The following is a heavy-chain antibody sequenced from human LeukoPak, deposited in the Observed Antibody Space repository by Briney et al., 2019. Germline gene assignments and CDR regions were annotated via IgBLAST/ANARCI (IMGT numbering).Heavy chain of an antibody. D-gene: IGHD6-19*01. V-gene: IGHV3-23*01. CDR1: GFTFSSYA. Sequence: GGSLRLSCAASGFTFSSYAMSWVRQAPGKGLEWVSAISGSGSTCYADSVKGRFTISRDNSKNTLYLQMNSLRAEDTAVYYCAKVGGGQWLAIDYWGQGTLVTVSS. CDR2: ISGSGST. J-gene: IGHJ4*02. CDR3: AKVGGGQWLAIDY.